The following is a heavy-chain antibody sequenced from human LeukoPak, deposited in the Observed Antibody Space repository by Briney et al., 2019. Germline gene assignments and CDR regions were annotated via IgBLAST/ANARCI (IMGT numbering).Heavy chain of an antibody. CDR1: GFTFSSYW. Sequence: GGSLRLSCAASGFTFSSYWMHWVRQAPGKGLVWVSRISSDGSRVTYADSVKGRFTISRDNAKNTLYLQMNSLRAEDTAVYYCARDPGDSNYDYWGQGTLVTVSS. J-gene: IGHJ4*02. D-gene: IGHD3-22*01. CDR3: ARDPGDSNYDY. CDR2: ISSDGSRV. V-gene: IGHV3-74*01.